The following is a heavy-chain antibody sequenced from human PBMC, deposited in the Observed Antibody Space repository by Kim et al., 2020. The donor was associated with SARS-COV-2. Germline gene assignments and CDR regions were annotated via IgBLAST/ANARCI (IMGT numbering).Heavy chain of an antibody. Sequence: GGSLRLSCAVSGLSFSSYPMTWVRQAPGKGLEWVSGISASGDRTFYPDSVKGRFTISRDNSRNTLFLQMDSLRAEDTAFYYCAKGFTAYDAWGQGTLVTVSS. V-gene: IGHV3-23*01. CDR3: AKGFTAYDA. J-gene: IGHJ5*02. CDR1: GLSFSSYP. CDR2: ISASGDRT. D-gene: IGHD2-21*02.